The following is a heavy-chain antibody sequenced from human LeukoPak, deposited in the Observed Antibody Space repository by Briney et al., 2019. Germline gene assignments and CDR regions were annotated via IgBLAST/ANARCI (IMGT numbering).Heavy chain of an antibody. D-gene: IGHD2-2*02. CDR3: ARVVPAAIPGMGLWGKMNYYYYYMDV. CDR2: INHSGST. V-gene: IGHV4-34*01. J-gene: IGHJ6*03. CDR1: GGSFSGYY. Sequence: SETLSLTCAVYGGSFSGYYWSWIRQPPGKGLEWIGEINHSGSTNYNPSLKSRVTISVDTSKNQFSLKLSSVTAADTAVYYCARVVPAAIPGMGLWGKMNYYYYYMDVWGKGTTVTVSS.